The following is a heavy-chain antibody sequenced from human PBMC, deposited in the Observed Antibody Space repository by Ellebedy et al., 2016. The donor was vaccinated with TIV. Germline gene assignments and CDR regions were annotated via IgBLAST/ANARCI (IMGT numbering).Heavy chain of an antibody. V-gene: IGHV4-59*11. CDR3: ARGGASSKYFDF. J-gene: IGHJ4*02. Sequence: MPGGSLRLSCTVSGDSISGHYWSWIRQSPGKGLEWIGYIYYNGDTNYVPSLKSRVTMSVDTSKNQFYLKLSSVTAADTAVYYCARGGASSKYFDFWGQGTLVTVSS. CDR2: IYYNGDT. CDR1: GDSISGHY.